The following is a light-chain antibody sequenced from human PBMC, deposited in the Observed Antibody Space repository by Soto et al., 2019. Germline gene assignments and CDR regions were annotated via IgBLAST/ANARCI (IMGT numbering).Light chain of an antibody. CDR2: GAS. Sequence: EIVLTQSPGTLSLSPGERATLSCRASQSVSSNYLAWYHQKPGQAPSLLVYGASIRATGIPDRFSGSGSGTDLTLTISRVEPEDFAVYYCQHYGSSPFTFGPGTRVDIK. J-gene: IGKJ3*01. V-gene: IGKV3-20*01. CDR1: QSVSSNY. CDR3: QHYGSSPFT.